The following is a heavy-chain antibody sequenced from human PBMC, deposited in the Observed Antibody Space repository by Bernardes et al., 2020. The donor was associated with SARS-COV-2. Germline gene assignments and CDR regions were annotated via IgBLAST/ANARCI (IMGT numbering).Heavy chain of an antibody. Sequence: SETLSLTCTVSGSSISRHYWGWIRQPPGKGLEWIGFIFHSGSTGYNPSLESRVTISVDTSKNQFSLRLSSVTAADTAVYYCVRLGALGTGLSQDFDYWGQGTLVTVSS. D-gene: IGHD1-26*01. CDR1: GSSISRHY. J-gene: IGHJ4*02. CDR2: IFHSGST. V-gene: IGHV4-59*11. CDR3: VRLGALGTGLSQDFDY.